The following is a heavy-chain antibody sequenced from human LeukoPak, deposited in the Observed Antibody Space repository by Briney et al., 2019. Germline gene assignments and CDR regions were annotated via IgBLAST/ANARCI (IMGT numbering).Heavy chain of an antibody. J-gene: IGHJ4*02. CDR3: ARVGYRSGGSCYYFDY. V-gene: IGHV1-69*06. CDR2: IIPLFGTP. D-gene: IGHD2-15*01. Sequence: SVKVSCEATGGTFSSYTISWVRQAPGQGLEWMGGIIPLFGTPDYAQKFQDRLTITADKSTSTAYMELSSLRSEDTAVYYCARVGYRSGGSCYYFDYWGQGTLVTVSS. CDR1: GGTFSSYT.